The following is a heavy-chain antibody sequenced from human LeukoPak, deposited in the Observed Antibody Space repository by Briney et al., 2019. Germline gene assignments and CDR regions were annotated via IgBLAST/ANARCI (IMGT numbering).Heavy chain of an antibody. Sequence: SRTLSLTCAISGDSVSSNSAAWNWIRQSPSRGLEWLGRTYYRSKWYNDYAVSVKSRITINPDTSKNQFSLQLNSVTPEDTAVYYCARAGDDYGGNSEVQAFDIWGQGTMVTVSS. CDR2: TYYRSKWYN. CDR3: ARAGDDYGGNSEVQAFDI. D-gene: IGHD4-17*01. J-gene: IGHJ3*02. V-gene: IGHV6-1*01. CDR1: GDSVSSNSAA.